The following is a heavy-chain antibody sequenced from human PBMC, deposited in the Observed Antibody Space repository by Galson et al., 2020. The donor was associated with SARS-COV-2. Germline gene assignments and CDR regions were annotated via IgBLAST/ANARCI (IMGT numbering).Heavy chain of an antibody. Sequence: GESLKISCAASGFTFSSYAMHWVRQAPGKGLEWVAVISYDGSNKYYADSVKGRFTISRDNSKNTLYLQMNSLRAEDTAVYYCARGGDIVVVPAAHEGGFDYWGQGTLVTVSS. J-gene: IGHJ4*02. CDR1: GFTFSSYA. CDR3: ARGGDIVVVPAAHEGGFDY. V-gene: IGHV3-30-3*01. D-gene: IGHD2-2*01. CDR2: ISYDGSNK.